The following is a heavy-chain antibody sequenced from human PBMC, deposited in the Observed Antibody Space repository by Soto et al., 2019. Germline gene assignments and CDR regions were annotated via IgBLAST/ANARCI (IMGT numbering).Heavy chain of an antibody. J-gene: IGHJ4*02. CDR1: GYPISSGYY. D-gene: IGHD3-3*01. CDR3: ARNSYYDFWSGYQRAFDF. V-gene: IGHV4-38-2*01. CDR2: LYHSGST. Sequence: SETLSLTCAVSGYPISSGYYWGWIRQSPGKGLEWIGSLYHSGSTYYNPSLKSRVTISVDSSKNQFSLKLSSVTAADTAVYYCARNSYYDFWSGYQRAFDFWGQGTLVTVSS.